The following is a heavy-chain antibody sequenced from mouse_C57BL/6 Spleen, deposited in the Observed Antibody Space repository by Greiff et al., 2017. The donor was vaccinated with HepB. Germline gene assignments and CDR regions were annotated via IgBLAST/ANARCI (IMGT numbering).Heavy chain of an antibody. V-gene: IGHV6-6*01. CDR3: TRPYYYGSRRDWYFDV. Sequence: EVKLMESGGGLVQPGGSMKLSCAASGFTFSDAWMDWVRQSPEKGLEWVAEIRNKANNNATYYAESVKGRFSISRDDSKSSVYLQMNSLRAEDTGIYYCTRPYYYGSRRDWYFDVWGTGTTVTGSS. J-gene: IGHJ1*03. D-gene: IGHD1-1*01. CDR1: GFTFSDAW. CDR2: IRNKANNNAT.